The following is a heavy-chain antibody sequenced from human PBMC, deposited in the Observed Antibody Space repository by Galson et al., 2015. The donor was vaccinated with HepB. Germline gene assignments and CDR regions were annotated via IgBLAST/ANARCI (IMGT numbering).Heavy chain of an antibody. CDR1: GYTFTSFY. D-gene: IGHD3-10*01. CDR2: ISPSGGSA. J-gene: IGHJ4*02. V-gene: IGHV1-46*01. CDR3: ARDWHYGLGSYFDN. Sequence: SVKVSCKASGYTFTSFYMHWVRQAPGQGLEWMGKISPSGGSASYAQKFQGRVTMTGDTSTSTVYMELSSLRSEDTAVYYCARDWHYGLGSYFDNWGQGTLVTVSS.